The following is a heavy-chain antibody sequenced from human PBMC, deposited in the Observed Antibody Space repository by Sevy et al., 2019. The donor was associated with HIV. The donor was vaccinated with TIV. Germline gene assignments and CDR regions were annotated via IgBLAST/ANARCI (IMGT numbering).Heavy chain of an antibody. Sequence: ASVKVSCKASAYTFTDYYMHWVRQAPGQGLEWMGRINPNSGGTNYAKKFQGRVTMTRDTSISTAYMELSRLRSDDTAVYYCARGVLTFFYDSSGYSHFDYWGQGTLVTVSS. J-gene: IGHJ4*02. CDR1: AYTFTDYY. D-gene: IGHD3-22*01. CDR2: INPNSGGT. V-gene: IGHV1-2*02. CDR3: ARGVLTFFYDSSGYSHFDY.